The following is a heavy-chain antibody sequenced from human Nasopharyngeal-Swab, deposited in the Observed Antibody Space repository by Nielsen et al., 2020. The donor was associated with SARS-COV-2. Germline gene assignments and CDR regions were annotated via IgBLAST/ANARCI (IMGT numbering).Heavy chain of an antibody. Sequence: ASVKVSCKTSGYTFTDYSMNWVRQAPGQGLEWMGWINTNTGNPTYAQGFSGRFVFSLDTSVSTAYLQISSLKAEDTAVYYCARESGGSTVDYWGQGTLVTVSS. D-gene: IGHD1-1*01. CDR2: INTNTGNP. CDR3: ARESGGSTVDY. V-gene: IGHV7-4-1*02. J-gene: IGHJ4*02. CDR1: GYTFTDYS.